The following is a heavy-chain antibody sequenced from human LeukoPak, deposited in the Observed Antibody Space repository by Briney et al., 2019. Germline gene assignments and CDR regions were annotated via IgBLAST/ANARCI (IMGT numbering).Heavy chain of an antibody. CDR1: GFTFDDYA. V-gene: IGHV3-9*01. CDR3: ARVGYSSSWSPSDY. J-gene: IGHJ4*02. D-gene: IGHD6-13*01. CDR2: ISWNSGSI. Sequence: PGGSLRLSCAASGFTFDDYAMHWVRQAPGKGLEWVSGISWNSGSIGYADSVKGRFTISGDNAKNSLYLQMNSLRAEDTAVYYCARVGYSSSWSPSDYWGQGALVTVSS.